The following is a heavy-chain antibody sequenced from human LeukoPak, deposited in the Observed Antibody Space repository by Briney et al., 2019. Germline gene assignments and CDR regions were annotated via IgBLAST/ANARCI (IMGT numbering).Heavy chain of an antibody. CDR3: AKATYSSSWNLYFDY. J-gene: IGHJ4*02. V-gene: IGHV3-23*01. CDR1: GFSVTNNY. D-gene: IGHD6-13*01. CDR2: VSGSGDST. Sequence: PGGSLRLSCAVSGFSVTNNYMSWVRQAPGKGLEWVSSVSGSGDSTYYADSVKGRFTISRDNSKNTLYLQMNSLRAEDTAVYHCAKATYSSSWNLYFDYWGQGTLVTVSS.